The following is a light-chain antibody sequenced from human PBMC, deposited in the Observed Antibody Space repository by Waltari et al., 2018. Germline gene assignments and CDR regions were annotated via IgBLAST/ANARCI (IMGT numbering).Light chain of an antibody. V-gene: IGKV2-28*01. J-gene: IGKJ4*01. Sequence: DIVMTQSPLSLPVTPVEPASISCRSSQSLLHRNGYNYLDWYLQKSGKSPQLLMYLGSSRASGVPDRFSGSGSGTDFTLKISRVEAEDVGVYYCMQALQTPLTFGGGTKVEIK. CDR1: QSLLHRNGYNY. CDR2: LGS. CDR3: MQALQTPLT.